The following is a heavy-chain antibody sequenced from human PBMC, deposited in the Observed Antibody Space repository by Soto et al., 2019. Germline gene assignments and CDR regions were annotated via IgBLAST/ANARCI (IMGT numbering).Heavy chain of an antibody. CDR3: ARGTADCYDSSGYFEY. Sequence: GGSLRLSCAASGFTFSSYSMNWVRQAPGKGLEWVSCISSSRSYIYYADSVKGRFSISRDNAKNSLYLQVNSLRAEDTAVYYCARGTADCYDSSGYFEYWGQGTQVTVSS. J-gene: IGHJ4*02. D-gene: IGHD3-22*01. CDR2: ISSSRSYI. V-gene: IGHV3-21*06. CDR1: GFTFSSYS.